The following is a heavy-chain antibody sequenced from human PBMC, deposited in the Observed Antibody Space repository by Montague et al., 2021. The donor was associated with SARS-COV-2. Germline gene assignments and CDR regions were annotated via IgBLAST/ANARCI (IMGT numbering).Heavy chain of an antibody. V-gene: IGHV4-4*07. Sequence: SETLSLTCTVSGGSISNYYWTWIRQPVGKGLEWIGRLYTSGSTTYNPSLKSRVTMSVDTSKNQFSLNVTSVTAADTAIYYCARESEYSSGWRYYYGMDVWGQGTPVTVS. CDR1: GGSISNYY. D-gene: IGHD6-19*01. CDR3: ARESEYSSGWRYYYGMDV. CDR2: LYTSGST. J-gene: IGHJ6*02.